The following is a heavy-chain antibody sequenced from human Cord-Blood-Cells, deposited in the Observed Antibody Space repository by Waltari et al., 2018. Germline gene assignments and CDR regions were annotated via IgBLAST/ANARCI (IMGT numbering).Heavy chain of an antibody. J-gene: IGHJ3*02. CDR3: ARVLGYSGYDDAFDI. CDR2: IKQDGSEK. CDR1: GFTFSSYW. V-gene: IGHV3-7*01. Sequence: EVQLVESGGGLVQPGGSLRLSCAASGFTFSSYWMSWVRQAPGKGLEWVANIKQDGSEKYYVDSVKVRFTISRDNAKNSLYLQMNSLRAEDTAVYYCARVLGYSGYDDAFDIWGQGTMVTVSS. D-gene: IGHD5-12*01.